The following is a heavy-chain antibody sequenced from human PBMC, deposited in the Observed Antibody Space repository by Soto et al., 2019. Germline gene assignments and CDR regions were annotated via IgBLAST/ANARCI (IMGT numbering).Heavy chain of an antibody. CDR1: GCTFSSYA. D-gene: IGHD3-22*01. CDR3: VTLYYYDSSGYYYGTSFDP. CDR2: FSSNGGST. V-gene: IGHV3-64D*08. Sequence: GRSLRLSCSASGCTFSSYARHWVRQTPGKGLEYVSAFSSNGGSTYYADSVKGRFTISRDNSKNTLYLQMSSLRAEDTAVYYCVTLYYYDSSGYYYGTSFDPRGQGTLVTVSS. J-gene: IGHJ5*02.